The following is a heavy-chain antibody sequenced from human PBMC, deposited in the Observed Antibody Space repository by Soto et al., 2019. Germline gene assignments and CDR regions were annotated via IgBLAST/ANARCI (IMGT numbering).Heavy chain of an antibody. J-gene: IGHJ6*02. CDR2: IYPGDSDT. CDR3: ARHGCSGGSRYLHYGMYV. CDR1: GYTFTNYW. D-gene: IGHD2-15*01. Sequence: PGESLKISCKGSGYTFTNYWIGWVRQMPGKGPEWMGIIYPGDSDTKYNPSFQGQVTISADKSITTTYLQWSSLKASDTAMYYCARHGCSGGSRYLHYGMYVSGQGTTV. V-gene: IGHV5-51*01.